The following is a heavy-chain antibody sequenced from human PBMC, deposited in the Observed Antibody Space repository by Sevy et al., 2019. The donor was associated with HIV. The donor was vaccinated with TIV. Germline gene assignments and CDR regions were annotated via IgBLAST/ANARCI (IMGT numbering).Heavy chain of an antibody. CDR2: IWYDGSNK. V-gene: IGHV3-33*01. CDR3: ARGEEYCSSTSCYHYYYYYGMDV. J-gene: IGHJ6*02. Sequence: GESLKISCAASGFTFSSYGMHWVRQAPGKGLEWVAVIWYDGSNKYYADSVKGRFTISRDNSKNTLYLQMNSLRAEDTAVYYCARGEEYCSSTSCYHYYYYYGMDVWGQGTTVTVSS. CDR1: GFTFSSYG. D-gene: IGHD2-2*01.